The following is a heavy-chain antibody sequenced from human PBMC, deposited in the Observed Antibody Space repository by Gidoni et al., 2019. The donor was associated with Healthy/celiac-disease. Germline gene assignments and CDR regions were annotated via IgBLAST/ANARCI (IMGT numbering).Heavy chain of an antibody. V-gene: IGHV3-23*04. CDR2: ISGTGDST. J-gene: IGHJ6*02. D-gene: IGHD1-1*01. CDR3: AKDGLEELLGYYYHYGMDV. CDR1: GFTFRSYD. Sequence: EVQLVESGGGLVQPGGSLGLSWAASGFTFRSYDMSWVRQAPGKGLEGVSVISGTGDSTYYADSVKGRFTISRDNSKNTLYLQMNNLRAEDTAAYYCAKDGLEELLGYYYHYGMDVWGQGTTVTVSS.